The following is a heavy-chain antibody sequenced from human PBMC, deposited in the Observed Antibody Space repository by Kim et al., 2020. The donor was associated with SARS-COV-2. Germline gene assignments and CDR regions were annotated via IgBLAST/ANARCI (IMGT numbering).Heavy chain of an antibody. CDR1: GFTFSSYS. V-gene: IGHV3-21*01. CDR2: ISTRSGYL. Sequence: GGSLRISCAASGFTFSSYSMNWVRQAPGKGLEWISSISTRSGYLYYAHSVKGRFTISRDNAKNSLYLQMNSLRAEDTAVYYCARDDSSAWPRGEFFQHWGQGTLVTVSS. J-gene: IGHJ1*01. D-gene: IGHD6-19*01. CDR3: ARDDSSAWPRGEFFQH.